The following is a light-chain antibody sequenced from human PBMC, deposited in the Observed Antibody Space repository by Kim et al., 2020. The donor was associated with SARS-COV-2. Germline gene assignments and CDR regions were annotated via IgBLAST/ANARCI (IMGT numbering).Light chain of an antibody. CDR3: QQYNNWPPLT. CDR2: GAS. CDR1: RSVSSN. J-gene: IGKJ4*01. V-gene: IGKV3-15*01. Sequence: EIVMTQSPATLSVSPGERATLSCRASRSVSSNLAWYQQKPGQAPRLLIYGASTRATGIPARFSGSGSGTEFTLTISSLQSEDFAVYYCQQYNNWPPLTFGGGTKLEI.